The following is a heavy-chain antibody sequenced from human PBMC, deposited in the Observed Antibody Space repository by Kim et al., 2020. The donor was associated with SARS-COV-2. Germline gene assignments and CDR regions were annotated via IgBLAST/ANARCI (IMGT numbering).Heavy chain of an antibody. Sequence: SETLSLTCTVSGGSVSSGSYYWSWIRQPPGKGLEWIGYIYYSGSTNYNPSLKSRVTISVDTSKNQFSLKLSSVTAGDTAVYYCARGNDILTGTYNYYYY. J-gene: IGHJ6*01. CDR1: GGSVSSGSYY. CDR3: ARGNDILTGTYNYYYY. D-gene: IGHD3-9*01. V-gene: IGHV4-61*01. CDR2: IYYSGST.